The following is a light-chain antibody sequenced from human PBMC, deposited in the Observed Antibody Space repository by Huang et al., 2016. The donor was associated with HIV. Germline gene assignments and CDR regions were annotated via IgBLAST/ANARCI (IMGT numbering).Light chain of an antibody. V-gene: IGKV3-11*01. CDR1: QSVGSY. Sequence: EIILTQYPATLSLSPGERANLSCRASQSVGSYLAWYQQKPGQAPRLLIYDASNRATGIPARFSGVGSGTDFTLTIRGLEPEDFAVYFCQQRSNRTPTTFGQGTKVE. CDR3: QQRSNRTPTT. CDR2: DAS. J-gene: IGKJ1*01.